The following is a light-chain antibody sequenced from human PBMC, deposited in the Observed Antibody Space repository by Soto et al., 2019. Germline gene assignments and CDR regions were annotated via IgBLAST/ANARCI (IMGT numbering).Light chain of an antibody. V-gene: IGKV3-20*01. CDR1: QSVRDN. CDR3: QQHGRSPWM. CDR2: GAS. Sequence: IVMTQSPATLSVSPGERATLSCRASQSVRDNIAWYQQKPGQAPRLLIYGASSRATGIPDRFSGSGSGTDFTLTISRLEPEDFAVYYCQQHGRSPWMFGQGTKV. J-gene: IGKJ1*01.